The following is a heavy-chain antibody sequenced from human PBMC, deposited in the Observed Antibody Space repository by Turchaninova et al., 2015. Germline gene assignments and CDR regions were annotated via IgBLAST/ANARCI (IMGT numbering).Heavy chain of an antibody. J-gene: IGHJ6*02. CDR3: ARISMVRGQRINYYFGMDV. D-gene: IGHD3-10*01. Sequence: QVTLKESGPVLVKPTETLTLTCTVSGFSLSNARMGVSWIRQPPGKALEWLAHIFSNDEKSYKTSLKSTLPLPKDTSKNQVVLTVTNMDPVDTGTYYCARISMVRGQRINYYFGMDVWGQGTTVTVSS. CDR1: GFSLSNARMG. CDR2: IFSNDEK. V-gene: IGHV2-26*01.